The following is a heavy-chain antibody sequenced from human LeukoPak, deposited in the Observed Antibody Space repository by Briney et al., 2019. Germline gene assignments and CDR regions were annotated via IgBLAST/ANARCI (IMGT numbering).Heavy chain of an antibody. CDR3: ARDPPPGIAAAGTGGWFDP. CDR1: GGSISSYY. CDR2: IYTSGGT. Sequence: PSETLSLTCTVSGGSISSYYWSWIRQPAGKGLELIGRIYTSGGTNYNPSLKSRVTVSVDTYKNQFSLKLGSVTDAHTAVYYCARDPPPGIAAAGTGGWFDPWGQGTLVTVSS. D-gene: IGHD6-13*01. V-gene: IGHV4-4*07. J-gene: IGHJ5*02.